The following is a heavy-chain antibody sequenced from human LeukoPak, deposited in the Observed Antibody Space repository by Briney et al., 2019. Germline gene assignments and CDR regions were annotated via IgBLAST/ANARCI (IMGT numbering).Heavy chain of an antibody. V-gene: IGHV6-1*01. D-gene: IGHD3-10*01. CDR2: TYYRSTWYN. J-gene: IGHJ4*02. CDR1: GDSISSGSSA. Sequence: SQTLSLTCAISGDSISSGSSAWNWIRQPPSRGLEWVGRTYYRSTWYNDYAVSLKGRRTVDPDTSQNQFSLQLNSVPREDTAVYYCAKGHYPCFDYWGQGALVTVSS. CDR3: AKGHYPCFDY.